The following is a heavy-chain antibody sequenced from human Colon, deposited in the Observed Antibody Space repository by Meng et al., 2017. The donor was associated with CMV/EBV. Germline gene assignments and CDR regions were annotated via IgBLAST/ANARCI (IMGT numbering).Heavy chain of an antibody. Sequence: VQLQASGPGLVNPSETLSLTCIVSGVSVTSGAYHWSWIRQSPGKGLEWIGYIYDTGITIYNPSLKSRVTIFLETSKNQFSLNLNSMTTADTAVYYCAKSRSSTPGIVDDWGQGTLVTVSS. D-gene: IGHD2/OR15-2a*01. CDR1: GVSVTSGAYH. V-gene: IGHV4-61*08. CDR2: IYDTGIT. J-gene: IGHJ4*02. CDR3: AKSRSSTPGIVDD.